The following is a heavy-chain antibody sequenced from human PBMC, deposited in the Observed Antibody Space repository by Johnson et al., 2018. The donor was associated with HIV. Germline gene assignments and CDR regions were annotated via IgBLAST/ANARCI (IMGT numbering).Heavy chain of an antibody. J-gene: IGHJ3*02. CDR1: GFTFSNAW. Sequence: EQLVESGGGLVKPGGSLRLSCAASGFTFSNAWMSWVRQAPGMGLEWVGRIKSKTDGGTTDYAAPVKGSITISRDDSKNTLYLQMNSLKTEDTAVYYCAKDRYYDSSGPDAFDIWGQGTMVTVSS. CDR3: AKDRYYDSSGPDAFDI. D-gene: IGHD3-22*01. V-gene: IGHV3-15*01. CDR2: IKSKTDGGTT.